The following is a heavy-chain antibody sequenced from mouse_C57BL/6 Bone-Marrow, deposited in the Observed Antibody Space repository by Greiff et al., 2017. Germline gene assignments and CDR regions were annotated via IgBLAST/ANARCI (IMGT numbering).Heavy chain of an antibody. J-gene: IGHJ3*01. Sequence: EVQGVESGGGLVKPGGSLKLSCAASGFTFSSYGMSWVRQTPDKRLEWVATISSGGSYTYYPDSVKGRFTISRDNAKNTLYLQMSSLKSEDTAMYYCASGYGSSYVWFAYWGQGTLVTVSA. CDR2: ISSGGSYT. V-gene: IGHV5-6*01. CDR1: GFTFSSYG. D-gene: IGHD1-1*01. CDR3: ASGYGSSYVWFAY.